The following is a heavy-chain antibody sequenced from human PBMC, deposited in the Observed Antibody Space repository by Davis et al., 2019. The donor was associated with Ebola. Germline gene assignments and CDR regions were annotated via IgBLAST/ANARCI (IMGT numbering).Heavy chain of an antibody. CDR1: GVSISRHY. CDR2: IYYTGSA. J-gene: IGHJ3*02. CDR3: ASSGEINI. D-gene: IGHD3-10*01. Sequence: PSETLSLTCTVSGVSISRHYWSWIRQPPGKRLEWIGSIYYTGSAYYNSSLNSRVTISVDTSKNQFSLKLSSVTAADTAVYYCASSGEINIWGQGTLVTVSS. V-gene: IGHV4-59*08.